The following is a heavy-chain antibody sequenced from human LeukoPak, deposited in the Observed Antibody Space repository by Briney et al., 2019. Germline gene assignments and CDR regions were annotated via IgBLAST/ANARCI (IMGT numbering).Heavy chain of an antibody. CDR1: GGTFSSYA. J-gene: IGHJ3*02. CDR3: ARDNYDFWSGRKRNAFDI. D-gene: IGHD3-3*01. CDR2: IIPILGIA. V-gene: IGHV1-69*04. Sequence: ASVKVSCKASGGTFSSYAISWVRQAPGQGLEWMGRIIPILGIANYAQKFQGRVTITADKSTSTAYMELSSLRSEDTAVYYCARDNYDFWSGRKRNAFDIWGQGTMVTVSS.